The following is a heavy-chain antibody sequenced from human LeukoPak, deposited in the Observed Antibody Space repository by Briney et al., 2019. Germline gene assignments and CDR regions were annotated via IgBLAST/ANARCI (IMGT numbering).Heavy chain of an antibody. CDR2: INPNSGGT. D-gene: IGHD6-6*01. J-gene: IGHJ5*02. CDR1: GYTFTGYY. Sequence: WASVKVSCKASGYTFTGYYMHWVRQAPGQGLEWMGWINPNSGGTNYAQKFQGRVTMNRDTSSSTAYMELSRLRSDDTAVYYCARGHLVTDSSSSRRRSWFDPWGQGTLVTVSS. CDR3: ARGHLVTDSSSSRRRSWFDP. V-gene: IGHV1-2*02.